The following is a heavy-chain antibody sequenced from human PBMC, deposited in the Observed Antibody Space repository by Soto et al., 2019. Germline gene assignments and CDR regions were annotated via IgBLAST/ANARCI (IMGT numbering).Heavy chain of an antibody. CDR2: IYNGGSI. V-gene: IGHV3-53*01. D-gene: IGHD2-2*02. CDR3: AREAYCTSSSCYTRYGMDV. CDR1: GLTVSSNY. J-gene: IGHJ6*02. Sequence: GGSLRLSCAASGLTVSSNYMSWVRQAPGKGLEWVSVIYNGGSIYYADSVKGRFTISRDNSKNTLYLQMNSLRAEDTGVYYCAREAYCTSSSCYTRYGMDVWGQGTTVTVSS.